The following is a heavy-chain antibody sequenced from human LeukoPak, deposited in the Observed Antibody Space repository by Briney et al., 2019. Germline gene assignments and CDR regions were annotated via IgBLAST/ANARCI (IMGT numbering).Heavy chain of an antibody. CDR2: INTYNGNT. Sequence: ASVKVSCKASGYTFTSYGISWVRQAPGQGLEWMAWINTYNGNTYYAEKFQGRVTMTTDTSTSTAYMELRSLRSDDTAVYFCARDRGDGGYYDSSGYYSTPNFEYWGQGTLVTVSS. CDR1: GYTFTSYG. J-gene: IGHJ4*02. CDR3: ARDRGDGGYYDSSGYYSTPNFEY. V-gene: IGHV1-18*01. D-gene: IGHD3-22*01.